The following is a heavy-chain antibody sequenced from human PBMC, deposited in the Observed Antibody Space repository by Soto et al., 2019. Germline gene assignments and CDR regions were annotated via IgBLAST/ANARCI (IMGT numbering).Heavy chain of an antibody. V-gene: IGHV3-53*01. CDR3: ASWHEREHAYDV. J-gene: IGHJ3*01. Sequence: DVQLVESGGGLIQPGESLRLSCAAFGLTVSGKKYVAWVRQAPGKGLEWVSALYDVDGSFYADSVKGRFTTCSDSSKTTVYLQMNGLRPDDTAVYYCASWHEREHAYDVWGQGTTVTVSS. CDR1: GLTVSGKKY. CDR2: LYDVDGS. D-gene: IGHD1-1*01.